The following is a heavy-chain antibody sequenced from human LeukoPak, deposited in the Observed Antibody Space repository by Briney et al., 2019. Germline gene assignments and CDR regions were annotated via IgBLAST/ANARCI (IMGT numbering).Heavy chain of an antibody. V-gene: IGHV3-48*03. D-gene: IGHD1-26*01. CDR3: AKRARGATRYFDY. Sequence: GGSLRLSCAASGFTFSSYKMNWVRQAPGKGLEWVSYISSSGSTIYYADSVKGRFTISRDNSKNTLYLQMNSLRAEDTAVYYCAKRARGATRYFDYWGQGTLVTVSS. CDR1: GFTFSSYK. CDR2: ISSSGSTI. J-gene: IGHJ4*02.